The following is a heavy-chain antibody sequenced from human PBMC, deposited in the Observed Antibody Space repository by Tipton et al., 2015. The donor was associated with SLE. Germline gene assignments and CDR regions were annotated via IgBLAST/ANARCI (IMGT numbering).Heavy chain of an antibody. J-gene: IGHJ3*02. D-gene: IGHD3-10*01. CDR3: ARGGSYDAFHI. CDR1: GFTFSSYG. V-gene: IGHV3-74*03. CDR2: INSDGSST. Sequence: SLRLSCAASGFTFSSYGLHWVRQAPGKGLVWVSRINSDGSSTTYADSVKGRFTISRDNAKNTLHLQMNSLKAEDTAVYYCARGGSYDAFHIWGQGTMATVSS.